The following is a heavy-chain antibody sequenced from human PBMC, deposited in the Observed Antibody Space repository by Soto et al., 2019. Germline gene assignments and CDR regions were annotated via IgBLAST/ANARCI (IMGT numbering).Heavy chain of an antibody. CDR3: AIEAVVIAAAGTNCYFDY. J-gene: IGHJ4*02. D-gene: IGHD6-13*01. Sequence: HPGGSLRLSCAASGSTFSSYAMSWVRQAPGKGLEWVAAISGNGGSTYYADSVKGRFTISRDNSKNTLYLQMNSLRAEDTAVYYCAIEAVVIAAAGTNCYFDYWGQGTLVTVSS. CDR1: GSTFSSYA. V-gene: IGHV3-23*01. CDR2: ISGNGGST.